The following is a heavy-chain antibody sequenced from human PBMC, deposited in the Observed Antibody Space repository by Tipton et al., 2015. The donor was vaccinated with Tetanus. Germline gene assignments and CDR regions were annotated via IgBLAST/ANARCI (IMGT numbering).Heavy chain of an antibody. V-gene: IGHV4-61*03. J-gene: IGHJ2*01. CDR1: GGSVSSGSYY. D-gene: IGHD2-15*01. Sequence: TLSLTCTVSGGSVSSGSYYWSWIRQSPGKGLEWIGHIYYNGSTKYNPSLKSRVTVSRDTSKKHFSLRLSSVTAADTAVYYCARGGLCVGPACAGISPLLDVWGRGTLVIVSS. CDR2: IYYNGST. CDR3: ARGGLCVGPACAGISPLLDV.